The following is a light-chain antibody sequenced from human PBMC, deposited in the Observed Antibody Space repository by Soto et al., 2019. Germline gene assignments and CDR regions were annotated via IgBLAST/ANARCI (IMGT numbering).Light chain of an antibody. CDR3: QQYGSSPLT. V-gene: IGKV3-20*01. CDR1: QSVSSSY. CDR2: GAS. J-gene: IGKJ4*01. Sequence: EIVVTQSPGTLSLSPGERATLSCRASQSVSSSYLAWYQQKPGQAPRLLIYGASSRATGIPDRFSGSGSGTDFTLTISRLEPEDFAVYYCQQYGSSPLTFGGGTKVEFK.